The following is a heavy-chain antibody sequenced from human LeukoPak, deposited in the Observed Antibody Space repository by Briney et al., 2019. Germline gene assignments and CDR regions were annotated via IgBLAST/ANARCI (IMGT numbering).Heavy chain of an antibody. D-gene: IGHD3-16*01. CDR1: GFTVSSNY. V-gene: IGHV3-66*02. CDR2: IYSGGST. Sequence: GGSLRLSCAASGFTVSSNYMSWVRQAPGKGLEWVSVIYSGGSTYYADSVKGRFTISRDNSKNKLYLQMNSLRAEDTAVYYCARDAVVTYGYYYMDVWGKGTTVTVSS. CDR3: ARDAVVTYGYYYMDV. J-gene: IGHJ6*03.